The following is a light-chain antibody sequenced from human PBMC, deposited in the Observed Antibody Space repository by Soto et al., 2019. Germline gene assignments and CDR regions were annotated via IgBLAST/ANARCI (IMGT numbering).Light chain of an antibody. CDR1: SGHSSYA. J-gene: IGLJ3*02. CDR3: QTWGTGFWV. Sequence: QPVLTQSPSASASLGASVKLTCTLSSGHSSYAIAWHQQQPEKGPRYLMKLNSDGSHSKEDGIPDRFSGSISGAERYLTISSLQSEDEADYYCQTWGTGFWVFGGGTKLTVL. CDR2: LNSDGSH. V-gene: IGLV4-69*01.